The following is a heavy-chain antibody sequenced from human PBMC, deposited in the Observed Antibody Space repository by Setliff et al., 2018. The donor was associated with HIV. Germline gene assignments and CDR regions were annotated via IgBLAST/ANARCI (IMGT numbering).Heavy chain of an antibody. Sequence: SETLSLTCTVSGGLISSHIYQWGWIRQPAGKGLEWIGRIYSTGSTNYNPSLKSRVTISSDTSKNLFSLKLTTVTAADAAVYYCARSALWFGEADWYFDLWGRGTLVTVSS. CDR1: GGLISSHIYQ. D-gene: IGHD3-10*01. J-gene: IGHJ2*01. CDR2: IYSTGST. V-gene: IGHV4-61*02. CDR3: ARSALWFGEADWYFDL.